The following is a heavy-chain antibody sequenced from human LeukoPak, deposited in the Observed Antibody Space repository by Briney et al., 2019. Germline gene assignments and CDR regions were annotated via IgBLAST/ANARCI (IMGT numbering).Heavy chain of an antibody. Sequence: ASVKVSCKASGYTFTGYYIHWVRQAPGQGLEWMGWINPNSGGTNYAQKFQGRVTMTRDTSISTAYMELSRLRSDDTAVYYCARDRALRGYFDYWGQGTLVTVSS. CDR3: ARDRALRGYFDY. D-gene: IGHD3-16*01. CDR1: GYTFTGYY. CDR2: INPNSGGT. J-gene: IGHJ4*02. V-gene: IGHV1-2*02.